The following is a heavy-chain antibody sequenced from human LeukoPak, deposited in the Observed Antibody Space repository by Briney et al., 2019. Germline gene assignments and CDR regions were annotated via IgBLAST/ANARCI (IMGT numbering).Heavy chain of an antibody. CDR3: ARHEYYGLEGGFDY. D-gene: IGHD3-10*01. V-gene: IGHV4-39*01. CDR2: IYYSGST. CDR1: GFTFSSYE. J-gene: IGHJ4*02. Sequence: PGGSLRLSCAASGFTFSSYEMNWVRRPPGKGLEWIGNIYYSGSTYYNPSLKSRVTISVDTSKNQFSLKLSSVTAADTAVYYCARHEYYGLEGGFDYWGQGTLVTVSS.